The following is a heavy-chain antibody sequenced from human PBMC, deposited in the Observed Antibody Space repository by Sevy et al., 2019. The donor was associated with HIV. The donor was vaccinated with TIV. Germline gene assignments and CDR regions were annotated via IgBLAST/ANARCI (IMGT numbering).Heavy chain of an antibody. CDR3: ARGRVGATTSYYFDY. Sequence: GGSLRLSCAASGFTFSSYAMHWVRQAPGKGLEWVGFIWNDGSQKYYADSVRGRLTFSRDNSKNTLFLQVSSLRAEDTAVYYCARGRVGATTSYYFDYWGQGTLVTVSS. D-gene: IGHD1-26*01. V-gene: IGHV3-33*01. J-gene: IGHJ4*02. CDR1: GFTFSSYA. CDR2: IWNDGSQK.